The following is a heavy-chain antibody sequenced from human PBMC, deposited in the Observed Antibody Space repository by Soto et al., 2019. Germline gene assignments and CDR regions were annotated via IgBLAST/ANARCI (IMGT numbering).Heavy chain of an antibody. D-gene: IGHD3-10*01. Sequence: SETLSLTCAVSGYSISSGYYWGWIRQPPGKGLEWIGSIYHSGSTYNNPSLKSRVTISVDTSKNQFSLKLSSVTAADTAVYYCARVGGYGMNVWGQGTTVTVSS. CDR3: ARVGGYGMNV. J-gene: IGHJ6*02. CDR1: GYSISSGYY. CDR2: IYHSGST. V-gene: IGHV4-38-2*01.